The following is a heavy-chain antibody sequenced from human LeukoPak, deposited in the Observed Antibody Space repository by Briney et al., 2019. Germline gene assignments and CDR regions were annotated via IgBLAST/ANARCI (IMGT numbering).Heavy chain of an antibody. J-gene: IGHJ4*02. CDR3: AKAPLGRCSGAICYYFDY. CDR2: IRYDGSNK. D-gene: IGHD2-15*01. V-gene: IGHV3-30*02. CDR1: GFTFSSYG. Sequence: GSLRLSCAASGFTFSSYGMHWVRQAPGKGLEWVAFIRYDGSNKYYADSVKGRFTISRDNSKNTLYLQMNSLRAEDAAVYYCAKAPLGRCSGAICYYFDYWGQGTLVTVSS.